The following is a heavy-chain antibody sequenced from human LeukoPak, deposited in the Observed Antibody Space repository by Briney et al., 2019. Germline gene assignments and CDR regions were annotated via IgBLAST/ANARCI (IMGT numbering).Heavy chain of an antibody. V-gene: IGHV3-64D*06. Sequence: GGSLRLSCAASGFTFRSYWMSWVRQAPGKRLEYVSAISPDGTSTYYADSVRGRFSISRDNSKNTLYLQMSSLRAEDTAVYYCVPKGTEGYWGQGTLVTVSS. CDR3: VPKGTEGY. CDR1: GFTFRSYW. J-gene: IGHJ4*02. CDR2: ISPDGTST.